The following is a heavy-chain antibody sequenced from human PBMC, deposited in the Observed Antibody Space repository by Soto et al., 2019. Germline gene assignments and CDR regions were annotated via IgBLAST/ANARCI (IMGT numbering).Heavy chain of an antibody. CDR2: ISDDGTRK. CDR1: GFTFSSYG. D-gene: IGHD2-21*01. V-gene: IGHV3-30*18. CDR3: VKDRRTEAYGMEV. J-gene: IGHJ6*02. Sequence: QVQLVESGGGVVQPGRSLRLSCAASGFTFSSYGVHWVRQAPSRGLEWVAVISDDGTRKHYGDSVKGRFTISRDNSQNTLYLQMNSLRDEDTGVYYCVKDRRTEAYGMEVWGQGTTVTASS.